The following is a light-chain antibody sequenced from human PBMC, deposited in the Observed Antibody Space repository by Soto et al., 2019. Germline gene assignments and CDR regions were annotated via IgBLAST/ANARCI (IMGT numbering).Light chain of an antibody. V-gene: IGLV2-8*01. CDR1: SIDVGGYNY. CDR2: EVS. CDR3: SSYAGSNNPVA. Sequence: QSALTQPPSASGSPGQSVTISCTGTSIDVGGYNYVSWYQQHPGKAPKLMIYEVSKRPSGVPDRFSGSKSGNTASLTVSGLQAGDEADYYCSSYAGSNNPVAFGGGTQLTVL. J-gene: IGLJ2*01.